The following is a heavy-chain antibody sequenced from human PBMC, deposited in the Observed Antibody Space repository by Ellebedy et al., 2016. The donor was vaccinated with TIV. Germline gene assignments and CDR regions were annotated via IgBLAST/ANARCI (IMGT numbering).Heavy chain of an antibody. CDR1: GYTFTSYD. J-gene: IGHJ4*02. CDR3: ARGREASSSLSPLMY. Sequence: AASVKVSCKASGYTFTSYDIKWARHATGQGLEWMGWMNPNSGNTGYAQKFQGRVTITRNTSISTAYMELSSLRSEDTAVYYCARGREASSSLSPLMYWGQGTLVTVSS. V-gene: IGHV1-8*03. CDR2: MNPNSGNT. D-gene: IGHD6-13*01.